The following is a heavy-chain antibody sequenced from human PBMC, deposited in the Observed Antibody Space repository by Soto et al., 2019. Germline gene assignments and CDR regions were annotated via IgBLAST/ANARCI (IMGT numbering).Heavy chain of an antibody. CDR3: ARHLLWYYYDSIGCFDY. D-gene: IGHD3-22*01. CDR1: GDSISSSSYY. J-gene: IGHJ4*02. V-gene: IGHV4-39*01. CDR2: IYYSGST. Sequence: SETLSLTCTVSGDSISSSSYYWGWIRQPPGKGLEWIGSIYYSGSTYYNPSLKSRVTISVDTSKNQFSLKLSSVTAADTAVYYCARHLLWYYYDSIGCFDYWGQGTLVPVSS.